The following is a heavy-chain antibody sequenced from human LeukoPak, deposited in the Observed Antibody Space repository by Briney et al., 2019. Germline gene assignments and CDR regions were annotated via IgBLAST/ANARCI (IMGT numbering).Heavy chain of an antibody. J-gene: IGHJ4*02. CDR2: IKSKADGETT. CDR3: TTQIKWEPPDFDY. Sequence: PSETLSLTCAVSGGSISSTHWWSWVRQPPGKGLEWVGRIKSKADGETTDYAAPVGGRFTISRDDLKNTLYLQMNSLKTEDAAVYYCTTQIKWEPPDFDYWGLGTLVTVSS. V-gene: IGHV3-15*01. D-gene: IGHD1-26*01. CDR1: GGSISSTHW.